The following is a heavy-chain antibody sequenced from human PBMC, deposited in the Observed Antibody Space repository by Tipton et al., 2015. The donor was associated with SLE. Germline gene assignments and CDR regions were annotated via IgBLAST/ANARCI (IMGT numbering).Heavy chain of an antibody. CDR2: IYYSGST. CDR1: GVSFSSHY. Sequence: TLSLTCSVSGVSFSSHYWSWLRQPPGKGLEWIGYIYYSGSTKYNPSLESRVTISIDTSKNQFSLKLNSVTAADTAVYYCARGDYSGAFDIWGQGTMATVSS. D-gene: IGHD4-17*01. J-gene: IGHJ3*02. CDR3: ARGDYSGAFDI. V-gene: IGHV4-59*11.